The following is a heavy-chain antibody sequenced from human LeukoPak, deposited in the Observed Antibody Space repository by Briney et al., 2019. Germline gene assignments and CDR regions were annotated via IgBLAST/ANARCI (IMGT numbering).Heavy chain of an antibody. Sequence: PGGSLRLSCAASGFTFSSYGMHWVRQAPGKGLEWVAVISYDGSDKFYADSVKGRFTISRDNSKNTLHPQMISLRAEDTAVYYCAGDQGAWGYGYNFDYWGQGTLVTVSS. CDR3: AGDQGAWGYGYNFDY. J-gene: IGHJ4*02. CDR1: GFTFSSYG. V-gene: IGHV3-30*03. CDR2: ISYDGSDK. D-gene: IGHD3-16*01.